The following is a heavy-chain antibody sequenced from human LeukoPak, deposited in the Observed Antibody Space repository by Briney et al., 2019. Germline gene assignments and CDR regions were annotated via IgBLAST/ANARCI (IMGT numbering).Heavy chain of an antibody. D-gene: IGHD1-26*01. V-gene: IGHV4-59*08. Sequence: SETLSLTCTVSGGSISSYYWSWIRQPPGKGLEWIGYIYYSGSTNYNPSLKSRVTISVDTSKNQFSLKLSSMTAADTAVYYCARLRVGAYYYYYGMDVWGQGTTVTVSS. CDR1: GGSISSYY. CDR2: IYYSGST. CDR3: ARLRVGAYYYYYGMDV. J-gene: IGHJ6*02.